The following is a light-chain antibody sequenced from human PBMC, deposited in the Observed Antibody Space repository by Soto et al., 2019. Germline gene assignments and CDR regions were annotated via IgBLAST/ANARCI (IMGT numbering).Light chain of an antibody. Sequence: EIVLTQSPGTLSLSPGERATLSCRASQTVSSTYLAWYQQKPGQAPRLLIYGVSTRATGIPDRFRGSRSGTDFTLTISRLEPEDFAVYYCQQYDSAPRTFGQGTKVEIK. CDR3: QQYDSAPRT. CDR2: GVS. J-gene: IGKJ1*01. CDR1: QTVSSTY. V-gene: IGKV3-20*01.